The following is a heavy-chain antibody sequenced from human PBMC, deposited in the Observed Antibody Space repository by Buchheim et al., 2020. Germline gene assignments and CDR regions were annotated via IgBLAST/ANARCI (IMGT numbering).Heavy chain of an antibody. Sequence: DVQLLESGGGLVQPGGSLRLSCAASGFSISYYGMSWVRQAPGKGLEWVSSINSGGTSSDSADSVKGRFTISRDNSKSSLTLLMSNLRADDTAMYYCVKDYGDYYRSDAFHVWGQGT. V-gene: IGHV3-23*01. CDR3: VKDYGDYYRSDAFHV. CDR2: INSGGTSS. D-gene: IGHD2-21*02. CDR1: GFSISYYG. J-gene: IGHJ3*01.